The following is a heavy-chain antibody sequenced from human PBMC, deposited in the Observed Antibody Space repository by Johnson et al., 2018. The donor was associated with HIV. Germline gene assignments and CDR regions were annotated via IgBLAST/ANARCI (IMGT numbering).Heavy chain of an antibody. V-gene: IGHV3-74*01. CDR1: GFTFSSHW. D-gene: IGHD6-19*01. Sequence: VQLVESGGGFVQPGGSLRLSCAASGFTFSSHWMHWVRQPPGKGLVLVSRINSDGSSTSYADSVKGRFTISRDNAKNTLYLQMNSLRVEDTAVYYCARAIDQGYSSGWSSDVYDIWGQGTMVTVSA. J-gene: IGHJ3*02. CDR2: INSDGSST. CDR3: ARAIDQGYSSGWSSDVYDI.